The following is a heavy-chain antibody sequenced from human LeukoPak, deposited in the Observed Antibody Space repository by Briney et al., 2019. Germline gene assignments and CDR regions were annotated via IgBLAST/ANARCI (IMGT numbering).Heavy chain of an antibody. V-gene: IGHV3-33*01. Sequence: GGSLRFSCAASGFTFSSYGMHWVRQAPGKGLEWVAVIWYDGSNKYYADSVKGRFTISRDNSKNTLYLQMNSLRAEDTAVYYCASPSNYDSSGYSLDYWGQGTLVTVSS. CDR3: ASPSNYDSSGYSLDY. J-gene: IGHJ4*02. D-gene: IGHD3-22*01. CDR2: IWYDGSNK. CDR1: GFTFSSYG.